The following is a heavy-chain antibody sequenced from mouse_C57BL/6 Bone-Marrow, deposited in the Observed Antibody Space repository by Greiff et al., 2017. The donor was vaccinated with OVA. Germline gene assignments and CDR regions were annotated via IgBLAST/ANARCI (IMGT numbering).Heavy chain of an antibody. CDR1: GYTFTSYW. Sequence: QVQLKQPGAELVRPGSSVKLSCKASGYTFTSYWMDWVKQRPGQGLEWIGNIYPSDSETHYNQKFKDKATLTVDKSSSTAYMQLSSLTSEDSAVYYCARVGYDYTWFAYWGQGTLVTVSA. J-gene: IGHJ3*01. CDR2: IYPSDSET. V-gene: IGHV1-61*01. D-gene: IGHD2-4*01. CDR3: ARVGYDYTWFAY.